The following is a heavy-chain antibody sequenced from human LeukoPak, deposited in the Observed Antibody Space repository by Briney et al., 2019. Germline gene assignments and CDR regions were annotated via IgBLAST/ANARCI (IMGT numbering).Heavy chain of an antibody. Sequence: GESLKISCKGSGYSFTSYWIGWVRQMPGKGLEWMGIIYPGDSDTRYSPSFQGQVTISADKSISTAYLQWSSLKASDTAMYYCARLVEIDYDVLTGYYNVEWFDPWGQGTLVTVSS. V-gene: IGHV5-51*01. CDR1: GYSFTSYW. D-gene: IGHD3-9*01. J-gene: IGHJ5*02. CDR2: IYPGDSDT. CDR3: ARLVEIDYDVLTGYYNVEWFDP.